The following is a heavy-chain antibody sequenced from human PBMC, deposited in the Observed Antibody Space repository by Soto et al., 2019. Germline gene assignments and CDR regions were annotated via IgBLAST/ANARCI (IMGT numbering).Heavy chain of an antibody. D-gene: IGHD1-1*01. CDR2: SSYSGST. Sequence: HVQLQQSGPGLVKPSQTLALTCSISGASISSDDYYWSWFRQPPGKGLEWIGYSSYSGSTYYNPSLKSRITISVDTSKTQFSLILSSVTAADTAVFYCAREVNNDYGMDVWGQRTTVTV. CDR1: GASISSDDYY. CDR3: AREVNNDYGMDV. V-gene: IGHV4-30-4*01. J-gene: IGHJ6*02.